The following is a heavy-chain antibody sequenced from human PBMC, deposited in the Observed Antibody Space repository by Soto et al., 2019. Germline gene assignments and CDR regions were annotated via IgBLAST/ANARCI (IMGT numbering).Heavy chain of an antibody. J-gene: IGHJ6*02. Sequence: PSETLSLTCTVSGGSVSSGSYYWSWIRQPPGKGLEWIGYIYYSGSTNYNPSLKSRVTISVDTSKNQFSLKLSSVTAADTAVYYCARSGTTVTYYGMDVWGQGTTVTVSS. D-gene: IGHD4-4*01. V-gene: IGHV4-61*01. CDR3: ARSGTTVTYYGMDV. CDR1: GGSVSSGSYY. CDR2: IYYSGST.